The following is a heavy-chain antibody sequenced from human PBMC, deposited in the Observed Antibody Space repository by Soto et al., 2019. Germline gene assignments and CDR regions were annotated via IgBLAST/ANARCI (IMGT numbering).Heavy chain of an antibody. J-gene: IGHJ6*02. CDR3: ASSGMGYYGMDL. CDR2: LIPIFGTA. V-gene: IGHV1-69*13. CDR1: GGTFSSYA. D-gene: IGHD3-10*01. Sequence: SVKVSCKASGGTFSSYAISWVRQAPVQGLEWMGGLIPIFGTAKSAEKFQGGVTITAEESRSRSYMELSRLRSEDRAVYYCASSGMGYYGMDLGGQGNLVTVSS.